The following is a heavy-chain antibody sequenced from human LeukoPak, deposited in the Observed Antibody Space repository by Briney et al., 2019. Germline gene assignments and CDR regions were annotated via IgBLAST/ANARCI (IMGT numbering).Heavy chain of an antibody. J-gene: IGHJ4*02. CDR1: GFTFSNYG. D-gene: IGHD5-18*01. CDR2: ISYEGSNK. CDR3: AKHRMGEYTYGSYYFDY. Sequence: GGSLRLSCAASGFTFSNYGMHWVRQAPGKGLEWVAVISYEGSNKYHADSLKGRFTISRDNSKNTLYLQMNSLRAEDTAVYYCAKHRMGEYTYGSYYFDYWGQGTLVTVSS. V-gene: IGHV3-30*18.